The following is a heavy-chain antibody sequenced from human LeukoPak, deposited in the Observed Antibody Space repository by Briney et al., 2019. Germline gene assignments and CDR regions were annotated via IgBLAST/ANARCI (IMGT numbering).Heavy chain of an antibody. CDR2: IYYSGST. Sequence: SETLSLTCTVPGGSISSYYWSWIRQPPGKGLEWIGYIYYSGSTNYNPSLKSRVTISVDTSKNQFSLKLSSVTAADTAVYYCARHSGSSGYYRIDAFDIWGQGTMVTVSS. J-gene: IGHJ3*02. CDR1: GGSISSYY. D-gene: IGHD3-22*01. CDR3: ARHSGSSGYYRIDAFDI. V-gene: IGHV4-59*08.